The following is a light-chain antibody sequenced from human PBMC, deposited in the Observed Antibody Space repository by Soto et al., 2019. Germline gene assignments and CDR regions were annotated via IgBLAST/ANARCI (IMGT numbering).Light chain of an antibody. CDR3: AAWDDSLNRLL. Sequence: VLTQPPSASGTPGQMVTISCSGSFPNIGSNSVNWYQQLPESAPKLLIFTDNQRPSGVPDRFSGSKSGTSASLAISGLQSEDEAHYHCAAWDDSLNRLLFGGGTQLTVL. J-gene: IGLJ2*01. V-gene: IGLV1-44*01. CDR2: TDN. CDR1: FPNIGSNS.